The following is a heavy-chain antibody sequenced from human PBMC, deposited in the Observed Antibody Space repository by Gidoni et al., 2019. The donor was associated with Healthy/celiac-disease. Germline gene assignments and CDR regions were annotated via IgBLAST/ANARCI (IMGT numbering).Heavy chain of an antibody. CDR1: GGSISSYY. J-gene: IGHJ5*02. V-gene: IGHV4-59*01. CDR2: IYYSGST. D-gene: IGHD6-19*01. CDR3: ARDLVVAGVDP. Sequence: QVQLQESGPGLVKPSETLSLTCTVSGGSISSYYWSWIRQPPGKGLQWIGYIYYSGSTNYNPSLKSRVTISVDTSKNQFSLKLSSVTAADTAVYYCARDLVVAGVDPWGQGTLVTVSS.